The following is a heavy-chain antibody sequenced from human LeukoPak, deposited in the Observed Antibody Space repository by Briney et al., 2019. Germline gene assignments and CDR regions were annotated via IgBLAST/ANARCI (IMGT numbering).Heavy chain of an antibody. J-gene: IGHJ3*02. V-gene: IGHV3-21*01. CDR1: GFTFSSYS. D-gene: IGHD3-3*01. CDR2: ISSSSSYI. CDR3: ASGRFLEWFDAFDI. Sequence: PGGSLRLSCAASGFTFSSYSMNWVRQAPGKGLEWVSSISSSSSYIYYADSVKGRFTISRDNAKNSLYLQMNSLRAEDTAVYYCASGRFLEWFDAFDIWGQGTMVTVSS.